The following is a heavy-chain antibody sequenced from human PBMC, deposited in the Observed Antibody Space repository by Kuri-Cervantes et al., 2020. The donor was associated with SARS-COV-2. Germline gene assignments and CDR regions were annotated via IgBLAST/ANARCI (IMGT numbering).Heavy chain of an antibody. Sequence: ASVKVSCKASGYTFTSYGISWVRQAPGQGLEWMGWISAYNGNTNYAQKLQGRVTVTTDTSTSTAYMELRSLRSDDTAVYYCARDDPGDSSRWYPYYYYYGMDVWGQGTTVTVSS. CDR3: ARDDPGDSSRWYPYYYYYGMDV. J-gene: IGHJ6*02. D-gene: IGHD6-13*01. V-gene: IGHV1-18*01. CDR2: ISAYNGNT. CDR1: GYTFTSYG.